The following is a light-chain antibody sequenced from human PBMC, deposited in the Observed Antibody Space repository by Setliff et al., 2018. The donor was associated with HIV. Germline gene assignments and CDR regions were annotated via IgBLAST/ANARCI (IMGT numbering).Light chain of an antibody. V-gene: IGLV2-23*02. CDR2: DVS. CDR3: CSYASGDIWI. J-gene: IGLJ2*01. Sequence: QSALTQPASVSGSPGQSITISCTGSRTDIGNYESISWYQQRPGEVPTRILYDVSKRPSGVSSRFSGSKSGNTASLTISGLQAEDEADYYCCSYASGDIWIFGGGTQLTVL. CDR1: RTDIGNYES.